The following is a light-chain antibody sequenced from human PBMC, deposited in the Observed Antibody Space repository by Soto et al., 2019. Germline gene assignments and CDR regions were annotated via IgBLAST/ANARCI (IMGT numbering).Light chain of an antibody. V-gene: IGLV2-8*01. Sequence: QSVLTQPPSASGSPGQSVTISCTGTSSDVGGYNYVSWYQQHPGKAPKLMIYEVSKRPSGVPDRFSGSKSGNTASLTVSGLQAEDEADYYCISYAGNKGVFGGGTKLTVL. CDR2: EVS. CDR3: ISYAGNKGV. J-gene: IGLJ3*02. CDR1: SSDVGGYNY.